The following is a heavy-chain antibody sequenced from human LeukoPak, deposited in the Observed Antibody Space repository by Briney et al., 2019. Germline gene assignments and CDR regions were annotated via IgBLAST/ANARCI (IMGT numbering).Heavy chain of an antibody. V-gene: IGHV1-18*01. J-gene: IGHJ4*02. CDR3: ARVQPHRIHYDNSDYPTRNDY. CDR2: ISVYNGNT. D-gene: IGHD3-22*01. Sequence: ASVKVSCKASGYTFTSYGISWIRQAPRQGLEWMGWISVYNGNTNYVQKFQDRVTMTTDTSTSTAYMELRSLRSDDTAVYYCARVQPHRIHYDNSDYPTRNDYWGQGTLVTVSS. CDR1: GYTFTSYG.